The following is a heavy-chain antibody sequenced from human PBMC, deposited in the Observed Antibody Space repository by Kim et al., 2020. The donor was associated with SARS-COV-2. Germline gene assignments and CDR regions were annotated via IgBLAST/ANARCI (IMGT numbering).Heavy chain of an antibody. CDR1: GGTFSSYA. D-gene: IGHD3-9*01. J-gene: IGHJ6*04. CDR2: IIPILGIA. V-gene: IGHV1-69*04. CDR3: AREAFGPNPPPYDILTGYHYSYYGRDL. Sequence: SVKVSCKASGGTFSSYAISWVRQAPGQGLEWMGRIIPILGIANYAQKFQGRVTITADKSTSTAYMELSSLGSEDTAVYYCAREAFGPNPPPYDILTGYHYSYYGRDLWGKGTTVTGST.